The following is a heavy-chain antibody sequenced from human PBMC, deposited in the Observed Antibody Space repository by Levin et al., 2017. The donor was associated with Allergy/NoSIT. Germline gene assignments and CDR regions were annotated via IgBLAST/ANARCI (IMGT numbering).Heavy chain of an antibody. J-gene: IGHJ3*02. CDR3: ARATVVTPGIDAFDI. CDR1: GGSISSYY. CDR2: IYYSGST. Sequence: PGGSLRLSCTVSGGSISSYYWSWIRQPPGKGLEWIGYIYYSGSTNYNPSLKSRVTISVDTSKNQFSLKLSSVTAADTAVYYCARATVVTPGIDAFDIWGQGTMVTVSS. D-gene: IGHD4-23*01. V-gene: IGHV4-59*01.